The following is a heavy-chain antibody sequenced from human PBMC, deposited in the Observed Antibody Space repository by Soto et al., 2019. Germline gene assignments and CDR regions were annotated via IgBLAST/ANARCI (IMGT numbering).Heavy chain of an antibody. CDR1: GFTFSSYG. CDR3: AKSKGAFGVVIRSYYYYGMDV. V-gene: IGHV3-30*18. D-gene: IGHD3-3*01. J-gene: IGHJ6*02. Sequence: QVQLVESGGGVVQPGRSLRLSCAASGFTFSSYGMHWVRQAPGKGLEWVAVISYDGSNKYYADSVKGRFTISRDNSKNTLYLQMNSLRAGDTAVYYCAKSKGAFGVVIRSYYYYGMDVWGQGTTVTVSS. CDR2: ISYDGSNK.